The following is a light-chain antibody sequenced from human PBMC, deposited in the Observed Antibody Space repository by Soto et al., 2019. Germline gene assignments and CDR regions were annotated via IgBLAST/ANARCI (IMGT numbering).Light chain of an antibody. Sequence: DIQMTQSPSSLSASVGDRVTITCQAIHDISNYLNWYQQTTGKAPKLLIYDSSNLETGVPSRFSGSGSGTDFTFTISSLQPEDSATYYCQQYDNSLLTVGGGTKVEIK. CDR2: DSS. J-gene: IGKJ4*01. CDR1: HDISNY. CDR3: QQYDNSLLT. V-gene: IGKV1-33*01.